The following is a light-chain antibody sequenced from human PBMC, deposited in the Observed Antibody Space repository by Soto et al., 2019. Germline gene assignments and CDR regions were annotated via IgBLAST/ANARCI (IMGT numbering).Light chain of an antibody. Sequence: EIVLTQSPATLSLSPGERATLSCRASQSVSSYLAWYQQKPGQAPRLLIYDASNRATGIPARFSGSGSGTDFTLTISSLEPEDFAAYYCQQRFNWLLTFGGGTKVDIK. CDR1: QSVSSY. CDR2: DAS. J-gene: IGKJ4*01. V-gene: IGKV3-11*01. CDR3: QQRFNWLLT.